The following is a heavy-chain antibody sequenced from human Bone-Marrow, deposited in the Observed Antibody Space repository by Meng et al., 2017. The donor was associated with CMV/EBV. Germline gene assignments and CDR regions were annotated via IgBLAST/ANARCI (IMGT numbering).Heavy chain of an antibody. CDR2: IIPIFGTA. CDR1: GGTFSSYA. CDR3: ARVDFTIFGVVIIPHDY. J-gene: IGHJ4*02. D-gene: IGHD3-3*01. Sequence: SVKVSCKASGGTFSSYAISWVRQAPGQGLEWMGGIIPIFGTANYAQKFQGRVTITTDESTSTAYMELSSLRSEDTAVYYCARVDFTIFGVVIIPHDYWGQGTLVTVSS. V-gene: IGHV1-69*05.